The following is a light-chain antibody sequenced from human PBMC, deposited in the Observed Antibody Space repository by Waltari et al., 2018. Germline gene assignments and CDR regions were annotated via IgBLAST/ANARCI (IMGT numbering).Light chain of an antibody. CDR2: GNY. J-gene: IGLJ2*01. CDR1: SSNIGSNS. Sequence: QSVLTQPPSASGTPGQRVTISCSGSSSNIGSNSVNWYQQLPGTAPKLLVYGNYQRPSGVPDRVSGSKSGTSASLAISGLQSQEEADYYCAAWDDSLNGVVFGGGTKLTV. V-gene: IGLV1-44*01. CDR3: AAWDDSLNGVV.